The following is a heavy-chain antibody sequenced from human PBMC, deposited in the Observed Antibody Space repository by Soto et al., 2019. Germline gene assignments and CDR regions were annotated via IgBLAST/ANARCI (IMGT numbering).Heavy chain of an antibody. V-gene: IGHV4-59*01. J-gene: IGHJ4*02. CDR2: IYYSGST. CDR3: ARVAALADLFDY. D-gene: IGHD6-13*01. Sequence: RRIRQTPRKGLEWIGYIYYSGSTNYNPSLKSRVTISVDTSKNQFSLKLSSVTAADTAVYYCARVAALADLFDYWGRGTLVTAPQ.